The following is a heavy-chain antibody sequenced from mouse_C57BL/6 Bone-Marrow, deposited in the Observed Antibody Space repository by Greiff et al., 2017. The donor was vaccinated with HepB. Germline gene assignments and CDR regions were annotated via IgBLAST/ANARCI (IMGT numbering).Heavy chain of an antibody. Sequence: EVQRVESGGGLVKPGGSLKLSCAASGFTFSSYAMSWVRQTPEKRLEWVATISDGGSYTYYPDNVKGRFTISRDNAKNNLYLQMSHLKSEDTAMYYCAVRQLTWFAYWGQGTLVTVSA. D-gene: IGHD3-2*02. V-gene: IGHV5-4*01. J-gene: IGHJ3*01. CDR2: ISDGGSYT. CDR3: AVRQLTWFAY. CDR1: GFTFSSYA.